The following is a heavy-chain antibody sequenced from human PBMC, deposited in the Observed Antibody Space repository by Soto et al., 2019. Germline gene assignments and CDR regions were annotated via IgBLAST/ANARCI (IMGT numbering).Heavy chain of an antibody. V-gene: IGHV3-74*01. J-gene: IGHJ5*02. D-gene: IGHD3-16*01. Sequence: PRGSLRLSCAASGFTFSNYWMHWFRQAPGKGLMWVSRINPDGSRTTYADSVKGRFAISRDNAKNTVYLQMHSLRAEDAAVYYCARVKLGSYDWFDPWGQGTLVTVSS. CDR3: ARVKLGSYDWFDP. CDR1: GFTFSNYW. CDR2: INPDGSRT.